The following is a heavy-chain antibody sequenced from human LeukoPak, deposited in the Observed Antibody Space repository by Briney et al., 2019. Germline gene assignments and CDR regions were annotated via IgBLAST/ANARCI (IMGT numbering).Heavy chain of an antibody. D-gene: IGHD6-6*01. J-gene: IGHJ4*02. V-gene: IGHV1-2*02. CDR1: GYTLTGYY. CDR3: ARDPPSSIAGRPIFDY. Sequence: GASVKVSCKASGYTLTGYYMHWVRQAPGQGLEWMGWINPNSGGTNYAQKFQGRATMTWDTSISTAYMELSRLTSDDTAVYYCARDPPSSIAGRPIFDYWGQGTLVTVSS. CDR2: INPNSGGT.